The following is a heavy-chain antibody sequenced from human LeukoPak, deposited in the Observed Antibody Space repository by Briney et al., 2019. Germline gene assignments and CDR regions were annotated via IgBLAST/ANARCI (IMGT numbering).Heavy chain of an antibody. J-gene: IGHJ6*03. CDR1: GGTFSSYA. CDR3: AGEAVAGTHYYYYYMDV. CDR2: IIPIFGTA. Sequence: GASVKVSCKASGGTFSSYAISWVRQAPGQGLEWMGRIIPIFGTANYAQKFQGRVTITTDESTSTAYMELSSLRSEDTAVYYCAGEAVAGTHYYYYYMDVWGKGTTVTVSS. D-gene: IGHD6-19*01. V-gene: IGHV1-69*05.